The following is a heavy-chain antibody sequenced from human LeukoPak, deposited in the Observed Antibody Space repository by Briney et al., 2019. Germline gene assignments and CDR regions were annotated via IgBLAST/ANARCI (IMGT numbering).Heavy chain of an antibody. CDR3: ARREGYNFDY. CDR2: FHHSGST. V-gene: IGHV4-38-2*02. J-gene: IGHJ4*02. Sequence: SETLSLTCSVSGYSISNGFYWDWIRQPPGKGLEWIGSFHHSGSTPYNPSLNSRVSISVDTSKNQLSLKLSSVTAADTAVYYCARREGYNFDYWGQGTLVTVSS. D-gene: IGHD5-24*01. CDR1: GYSISNGFY.